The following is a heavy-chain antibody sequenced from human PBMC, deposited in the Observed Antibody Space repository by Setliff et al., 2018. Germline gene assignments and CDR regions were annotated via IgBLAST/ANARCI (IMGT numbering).Heavy chain of an antibody. CDR1: GFTFSSYW. Sequence: SGESLKISCAASGFTFSSYWMYWVRQAPGKGLVWVSRINRDGSYTVYADSVEGRFTISRDNAKNTLYLQMNSLGAEDTAVYYCARDSYTSPDYWGQGTLVTVSS. V-gene: IGHV3-74*01. CDR3: ARDSYTSPDY. D-gene: IGHD6-13*01. J-gene: IGHJ4*02. CDR2: INRDGSYT.